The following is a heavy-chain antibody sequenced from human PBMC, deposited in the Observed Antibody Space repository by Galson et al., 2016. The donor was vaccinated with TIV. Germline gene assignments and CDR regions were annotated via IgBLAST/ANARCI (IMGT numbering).Heavy chain of an antibody. J-gene: IGHJ6*02. V-gene: IGHV3-23*01. Sequence: SLRLSCAASSFTFRNYWMSWVRQAPGKGLEWVSSISENSGSTDYADSVKGRFTISRDNSKNTLYLQMDSLRAEDTAVYYCAKQFVDVWGQGTTVTVSS. CDR2: ISENSGST. CDR3: AKQFVDV. CDR1: SFTFRNYW. D-gene: IGHD5-24*01.